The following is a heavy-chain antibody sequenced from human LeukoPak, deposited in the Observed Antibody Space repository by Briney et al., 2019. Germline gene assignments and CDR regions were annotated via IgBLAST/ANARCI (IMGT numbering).Heavy chain of an antibody. CDR1: GFTFDDYA. J-gene: IGHJ4*02. CDR2: ISWNSGDI. Sequence: GGSLRLSCAASGFTFDDYAMHWVRQVPGKGLEWVSGISWNSGDIYYADSVKGRFTISRDNAKNSLHLQMKSLRSEDTAFYYCAKDMVSADGYDSSGHLRAFDYWGQGTLVTVSS. D-gene: IGHD3-22*01. CDR3: AKDMVSADGYDSSGHLRAFDY. V-gene: IGHV3-9*01.